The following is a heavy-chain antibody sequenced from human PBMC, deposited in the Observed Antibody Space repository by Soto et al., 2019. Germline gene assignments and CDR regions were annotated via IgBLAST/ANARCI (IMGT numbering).Heavy chain of an antibody. CDR2: IYDSGST. Sequence: PSETLSLTCTVSGGSISSADYYWNWFRQPPGKGLEWIGYIYDSGSTYYNPSLKSRLTISGGTSKKQFSLELSSVTAADTAVYYCARGVYYYDSSGPFDIWGQGTMVTVSS. D-gene: IGHD3-22*01. V-gene: IGHV4-30-4*01. CDR3: ARGVYYYDSSGPFDI. CDR1: GGSISSADYY. J-gene: IGHJ3*02.